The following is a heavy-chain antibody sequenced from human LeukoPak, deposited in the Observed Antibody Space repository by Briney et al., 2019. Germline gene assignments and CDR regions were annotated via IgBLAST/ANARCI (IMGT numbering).Heavy chain of an antibody. CDR1: DDSISDYY. CDR3: TRGAGWLIDY. Sequence: SETLSLTCTVSDDSISDYYRGWIRQPPGKGLEWIGYFHNSGTSTYNPPLKSRVTISADTSKNQYSLKLNSLTTADTAVYYCTRGAGWLIDYWGQGILVTVSS. D-gene: IGHD3-16*01. J-gene: IGHJ4*02. CDR2: FHNSGTS. V-gene: IGHV4-59*01.